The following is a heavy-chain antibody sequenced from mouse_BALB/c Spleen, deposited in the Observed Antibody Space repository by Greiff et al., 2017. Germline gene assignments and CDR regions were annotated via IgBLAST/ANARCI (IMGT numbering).Heavy chain of an antibody. CDR3: ARDLGGNPDAMDY. Sequence: QVQLQQSGAELVRPGSSVKISCKASGYAFSSYWMNWVKQRPGQGLEWIGQIYPGDGDTNYNGKFKGKATLTADKSSSTAYMQLSSLTSEDSAVYFCARDLGGNPDAMDYWGQGTSVTVSS. CDR2: IYPGDGDT. D-gene: IGHD1-1*02. J-gene: IGHJ4*01. CDR1: GYAFSSYW. V-gene: IGHV1-80*01.